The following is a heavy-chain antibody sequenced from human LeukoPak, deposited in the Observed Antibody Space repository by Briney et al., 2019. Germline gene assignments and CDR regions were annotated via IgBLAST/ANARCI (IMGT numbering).Heavy chain of an antibody. J-gene: IGHJ4*02. V-gene: IGHV4-30-2*01. D-gene: IGHD4-17*01. CDR2: IYHSGST. CDR1: GCSLSSGGYY. Sequence: SETLSVTCAVSGCSLSSGGYYWSWIRQPPGKCLEWFRYIYHSGSTYYHPSLKSRVTISVDRSKNQFSLKLSSVTAADTAVYYCAGAAVTTHPRVFDYWGQGTLVTVSS. CDR3: AGAAVTTHPRVFDY.